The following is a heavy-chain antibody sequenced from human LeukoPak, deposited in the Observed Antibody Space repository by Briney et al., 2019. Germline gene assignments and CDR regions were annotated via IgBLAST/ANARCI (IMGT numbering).Heavy chain of an antibody. D-gene: IGHD3-22*01. CDR3: ARDRGGSGYYSDAFDI. V-gene: IGHV4-59*01. J-gene: IGHJ3*02. Sequence: PSETLSLTCTVSGGSISSYYWSWIRQPPGKGLEWIGYIYYSGSTNYNPSLKSRVTISVDTSKNQFSLKLSSVTAADTAVYYCARDRGGSGYYSDAFDIWGQGTMVTVSS. CDR1: GGSISSYY. CDR2: IYYSGST.